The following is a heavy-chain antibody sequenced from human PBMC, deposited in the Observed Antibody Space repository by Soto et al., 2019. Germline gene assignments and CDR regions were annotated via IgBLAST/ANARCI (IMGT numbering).Heavy chain of an antibody. J-gene: IGHJ4*02. Sequence: GGSLRLSCAASGFTFSSYGMHWVRQAPGKGLEWVAVISYDGSNKYYADSVKGRFTISRDNSKNTLYLQMNSLRAEDTAVYYCAKGFFDYWGQGTLVTVSS. V-gene: IGHV3-30*18. CDR3: AKGFFDY. CDR1: GFTFSSYG. CDR2: ISYDGSNK.